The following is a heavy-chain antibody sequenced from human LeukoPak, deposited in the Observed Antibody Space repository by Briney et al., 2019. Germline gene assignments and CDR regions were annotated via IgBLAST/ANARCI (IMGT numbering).Heavy chain of an antibody. CDR2: ISWNSGSI. CDR3: AKSPIYYDSSGYYYGFDY. J-gene: IGHJ4*02. CDR1: GFTFDDYA. D-gene: IGHD3-22*01. Sequence: PGGSLRLSCAASGFTFDDYAMHWVRQAPGKGPEWVSGISWNSGSIGYADSVKGRFTISRDNAKNSLYLQMNSLRAEDTALYYCAKSPIYYDSSGYYYGFDYWGQGTLVTVSS. V-gene: IGHV3-9*01.